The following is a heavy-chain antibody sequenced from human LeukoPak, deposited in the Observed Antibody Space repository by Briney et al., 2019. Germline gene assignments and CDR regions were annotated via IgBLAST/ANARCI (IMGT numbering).Heavy chain of an antibody. V-gene: IGHV4-59*01. D-gene: IGHD6-19*01. CDR3: ARDRQGAVAALDAFDI. J-gene: IGHJ3*02. CDR2: IYYSGST. Sequence: SETLSLTCIVSGGSISSYYWSWIRQPPGKGLEWIGYIYYSGSTNYNPSLKSRVTISVDTSKNQFSLKLSSVTAADTAVYYCARDRQGAVAALDAFDIWGQGTMVTVSS. CDR1: GGSISSYY.